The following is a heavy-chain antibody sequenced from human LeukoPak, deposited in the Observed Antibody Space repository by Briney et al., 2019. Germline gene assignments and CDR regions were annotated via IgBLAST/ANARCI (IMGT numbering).Heavy chain of an antibody. CDR3: ARVLRGYCSGGSCYPQVWFDP. J-gene: IGHJ5*02. Sequence: PSETLSLTCTVSGGSISSSSYYWGWIRQPPGKGLEWIGSIYYSGSTYYNPSLKSRVTISVDTSKNQFPLKLSSVTAADTAVYYCARVLRGYCSGGSCYPQVWFDPWGQGTLVTVSS. CDR2: IYYSGST. V-gene: IGHV4-39*06. D-gene: IGHD2-15*01. CDR1: GGSISSSSYY.